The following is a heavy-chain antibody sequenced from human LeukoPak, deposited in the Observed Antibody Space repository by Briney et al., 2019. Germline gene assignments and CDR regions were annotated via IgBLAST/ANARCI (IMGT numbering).Heavy chain of an antibody. J-gene: IGHJ6*03. V-gene: IGHV3-30*03. D-gene: IGHD2-2*01. CDR3: ARDYGPAYYYYMDV. CDR2: ISYDGSNK. Sequence: GGSLRLSCAASGFTFSSYGIHWVRQAPGKGLEWVAVISYDGSNKYYADSVKGRFTISRDNSKNTLYLQMNSLRAEDTAVYYCARDYGPAYYYYMDVWGKGTTVTVSS. CDR1: GFTFSSYG.